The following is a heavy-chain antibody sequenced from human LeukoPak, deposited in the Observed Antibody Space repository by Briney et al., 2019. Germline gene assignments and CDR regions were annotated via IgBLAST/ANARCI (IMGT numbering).Heavy chain of an antibody. D-gene: IGHD3-10*01. CDR3: TRANGYGLIDY. CDR2: IYYSGKT. Sequence: GSLRLSCAVSGFSVRTNFMSWVRQAPGKGPEWIGSIYYSGKTYYNSSLRSRVTISLDTSKKQFSLNLFYVTVADTAMYYCTRANGYGLIDYWGQGTLVTVSS. V-gene: IGHV4-38-2*01. J-gene: IGHJ4*02. CDR1: GFSVRTNF.